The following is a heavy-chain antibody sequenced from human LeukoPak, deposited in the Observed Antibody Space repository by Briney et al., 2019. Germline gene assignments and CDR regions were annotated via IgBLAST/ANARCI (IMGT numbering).Heavy chain of an antibody. J-gene: IGHJ4*02. Sequence: SETLSLTCTVSGGSISSYFWSWIRQPPGKGLEWIGYIYYSGSANYNPSLKSRVTISVDTSKNQFSLKLSSVTAADTAVYYCARWVVRSGSYYLDYWGQGTLVTVSS. CDR2: IYYSGSA. V-gene: IGHV4-59*01. CDR3: ARWVVRSGSYYLDY. D-gene: IGHD3-10*01. CDR1: GGSISSYF.